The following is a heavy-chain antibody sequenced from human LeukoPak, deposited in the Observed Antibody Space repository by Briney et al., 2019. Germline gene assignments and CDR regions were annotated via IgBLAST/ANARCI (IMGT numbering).Heavy chain of an antibody. CDR1: GFTFSSYE. D-gene: IGHD6-19*01. V-gene: IGHV3-21*01. CDR2: ISSSSSYI. J-gene: IGHJ4*02. CDR3: ARDQAGTVAGAEFDY. Sequence: PGGSLRLSCAASGFTFSSYEMNWVRQAPGKGLEWVSSISSSSSYIYYADSVKGRFTISRDNAKNSLYLQMNSLRAEDTAVYYCARDQAGTVAGAEFDYWGQGTLVTVSS.